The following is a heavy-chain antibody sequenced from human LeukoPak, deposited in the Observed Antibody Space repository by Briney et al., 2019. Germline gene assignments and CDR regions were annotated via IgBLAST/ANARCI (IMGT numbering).Heavy chain of an antibody. D-gene: IGHD2-2*01. CDR3: AREARTENWFDP. Sequence: SETLSLTCTVSGGSISSYYWSWIRQPAGKGLEWIGRIYTSGSTNYNPSLKGRVTMSVDTSKNQFSLKLSSVTAADTAVYYCAREARTENWFDPWGQGTLVTVSS. V-gene: IGHV4-4*07. CDR2: IYTSGST. J-gene: IGHJ5*02. CDR1: GGSISSYY.